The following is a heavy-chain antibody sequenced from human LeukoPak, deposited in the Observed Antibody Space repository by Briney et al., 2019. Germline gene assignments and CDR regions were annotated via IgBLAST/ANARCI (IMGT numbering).Heavy chain of an antibody. Sequence: PGGSLRLSCAASGFTFSSYGVHWVRQAPGKGLEWVAVISYDGINKYYADSVKGRFTISRDNSKNTLYLQMNSLRAEDTAVYYCAKDEGYSGYDSNWFDPWGQGTRVAVSS. CDR1: GFTFSSYG. CDR3: AKDEGYSGYDSNWFDP. J-gene: IGHJ5*02. CDR2: ISYDGINK. D-gene: IGHD5-12*01. V-gene: IGHV3-30*18.